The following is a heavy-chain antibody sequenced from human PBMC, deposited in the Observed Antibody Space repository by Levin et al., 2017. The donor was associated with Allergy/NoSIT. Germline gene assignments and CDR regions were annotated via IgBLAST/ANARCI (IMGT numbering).Heavy chain of an antibody. J-gene: IGHJ5*02. Sequence: GESLKISCAASGYIFSNYAVSWVRQAPGQGLDWVSAISASGDITKYAASVKGRFTISRDNSKYTVYLQMNSLRGEDTAVYFCARARWVVSGSFHLDLWGQGTLVTVSS. V-gene: IGHV3-23*01. D-gene: IGHD3-10*01. CDR3: ARARWVVSGSFHLDL. CDR2: ISASGDIT. CDR1: GYIFSNYA.